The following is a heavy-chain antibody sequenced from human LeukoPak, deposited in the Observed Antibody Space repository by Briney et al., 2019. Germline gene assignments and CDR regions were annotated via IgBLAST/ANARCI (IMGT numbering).Heavy chain of an antibody. Sequence: GGSLRLSCAACGFTFGSYAMSWVRQAPGKGPEWVSAISGDGGTYYADSVKGRFTISRDNSKNTLYLQMNSLGGEDTALYYCARYCGAASCYSGFDYWGQGTLVTVAS. D-gene: IGHD2-15*01. CDR3: ARYCGAASCYSGFDY. CDR2: ISGDGGT. J-gene: IGHJ4*02. CDR1: GFTFGSYA. V-gene: IGHV3-23*01.